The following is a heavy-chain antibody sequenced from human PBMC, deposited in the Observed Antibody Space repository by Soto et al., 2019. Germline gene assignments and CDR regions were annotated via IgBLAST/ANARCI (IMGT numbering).Heavy chain of an antibody. V-gene: IGHV4-39*01. CDR2: IYYSGST. CDR3: AGRPYSSGFDY. J-gene: IGHJ4*02. CDR1: GGSISSSSYY. Sequence: SETLSLTCTVSGGSISSSSYYWGWIRQPPGKGLEWIGSIYYSGSTYYNPSLKSRVTISVDTSKNQFSLKLSSVTAADTAVYYCAGRPYSSGFDYWGQGTLVTVSS. D-gene: IGHD6-19*01.